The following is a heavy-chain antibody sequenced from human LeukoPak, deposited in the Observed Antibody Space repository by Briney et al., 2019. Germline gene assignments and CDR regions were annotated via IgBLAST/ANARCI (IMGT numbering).Heavy chain of an antibody. CDR2: INPNRGGT. J-gene: IGHJ5*02. CDR1: GYTFTGYY. D-gene: IGHD2-21*01. CDR3: ARDTCGGDCYRFDP. Sequence: ASVKVSCKASGYTFTGYYMHWVRQAPGQGLEWMGWINPNRGGTNYAQKFQGRVTMTRDTSISTAYMELSRLRSDDTAVYYCARDTCGGDCYRFDPWGQGTLVTVSS. V-gene: IGHV1-2*02.